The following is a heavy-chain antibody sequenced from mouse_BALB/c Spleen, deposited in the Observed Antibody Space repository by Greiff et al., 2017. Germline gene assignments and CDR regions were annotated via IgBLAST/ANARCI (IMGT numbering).Heavy chain of an antibody. J-gene: IGHJ3*01. Sequence: EVQLQESGPGLVKPSQSLSLTCTVTGYSITSDYAWNWIRQFPGNKLEWMGYISYSGSTSYNPSLKSRISITRDTSKNQFFLQLNSVTTEDTATYYCAGGRFWFAYWGQGTLVTVSA. V-gene: IGHV3-2*02. CDR3: AGGRFWFAY. CDR2: ISYSGST. CDR1: GYSITSDYA.